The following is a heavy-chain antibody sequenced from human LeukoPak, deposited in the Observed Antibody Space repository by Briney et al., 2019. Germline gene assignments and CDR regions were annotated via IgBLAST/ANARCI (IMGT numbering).Heavy chain of an antibody. CDR2: ISSSSSYI. V-gene: IGHV3-21*01. CDR1: GFTFSSDR. D-gene: IGHD3-16*02. Sequence: GGSLRLSCVASGFTFSSDRMSWGRQAPGKGLEWVSSISSSSSYIYYADSVKGRFTISRDNAKNSLYLQMNSLRAEDTAVYYCARDRSVAGPWGQGTLVTVSS. CDR3: ARDRSVAGP. J-gene: IGHJ5*02.